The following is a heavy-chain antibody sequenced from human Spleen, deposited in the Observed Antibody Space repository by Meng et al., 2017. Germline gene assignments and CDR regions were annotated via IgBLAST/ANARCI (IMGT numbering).Heavy chain of an antibody. V-gene: IGHV1-2*06. CDR1: CYNVTDYY. CDR2: INPKSGDT. J-gene: IGHJ4*02. CDR3: ARDEDISAAGKLFGDY. Sequence: QVQLVECGDEVRKPGASVKVYWTTACYNVTDYYLHWVRRAPGQGLEWMGRINPKSGDTHYAQKFQARVTMAGDASISTAYMELSGLRSDDTAMYYCARDEDISAAGKLFGDYWGQGTLVTVSS. D-gene: IGHD6-25*01.